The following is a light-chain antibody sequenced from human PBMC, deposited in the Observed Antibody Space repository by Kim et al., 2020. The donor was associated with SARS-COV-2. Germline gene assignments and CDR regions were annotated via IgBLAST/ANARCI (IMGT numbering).Light chain of an antibody. CDR2: GKN. J-gene: IGLJ3*02. Sequence: SSELTQDPAVSVALGQTVRITCQGDSLRSSYASWYQQKPGQAPVLVIYGKNTRPSGIPDRFSGSSSGNTASLTITGAQAEDEADYYCNSRDSSTKPWLFGGGTQLTVL. CDR3: NSRDSSTKPWL. V-gene: IGLV3-19*01. CDR1: SLRSSY.